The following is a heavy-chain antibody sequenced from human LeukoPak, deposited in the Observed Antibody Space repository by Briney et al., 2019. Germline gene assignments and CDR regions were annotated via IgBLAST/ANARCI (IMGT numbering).Heavy chain of an antibody. V-gene: IGHV3-21*01. CDR1: GFTFSSYS. D-gene: IGHD2-15*01. CDR3: ARDVLVAANYYYYGMDV. CDR2: TSSSSSYI. J-gene: IGHJ6*04. Sequence: GGSLRLSCAASGFTFSSYSMNWVRQAPGKRLEWVSSTSSSSSYIYYADSVKGRFTISRDNAKNSLYLQMNSLRAEDTAAYYCARDVLVAANYYYYGMDVWGKGTTVTVSS.